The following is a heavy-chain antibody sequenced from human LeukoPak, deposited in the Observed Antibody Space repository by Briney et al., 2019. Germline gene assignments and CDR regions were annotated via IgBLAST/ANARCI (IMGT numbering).Heavy chain of an antibody. CDR1: GITLTNYW. Sequence: PGRSRRPSCAASGITLTNYWTNWLRQAPGNGLEWVATIKQDGSEKYYVDSVKGRFTISRDNAKNSLYLQMNSLRAEDAGVYYCAKEGAYPIITYDSWGQGTLVTVSS. CDR3: AKEGAYPIITYDS. J-gene: IGHJ5*01. V-gene: IGHV3-7*01. D-gene: IGHD1-14*01. CDR2: IKQDGSEK.